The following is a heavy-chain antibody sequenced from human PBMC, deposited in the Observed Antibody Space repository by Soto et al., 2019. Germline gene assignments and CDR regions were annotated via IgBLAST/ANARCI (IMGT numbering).Heavy chain of an antibody. CDR1: GGSFSGYY. V-gene: IGHV4-34*01. CDR3: ARRLITIFGAVLTYGMDV. D-gene: IGHD3-3*01. CDR2: INHSGST. Sequence: PSETLSLTCAVYGGSFSGYYWSWIRQPPGKGLEWIGEINHSGSTNYNPSLKSRVTISVDTSKNQFSLKLSSVTAADTAVYYCARRLITIFGAVLTYGMDVWGQGTTVTVSS. J-gene: IGHJ6*02.